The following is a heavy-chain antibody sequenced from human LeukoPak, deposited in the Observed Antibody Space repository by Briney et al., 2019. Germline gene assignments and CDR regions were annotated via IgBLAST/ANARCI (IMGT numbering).Heavy chain of an antibody. CDR1: GGTFSSYA. Sequence: SVKVSCKASGGTFSSYAISWVRQAPGQGLEWMGGITPIFGTANYAQKFQGRVTITADESTSTAYMELSSLRSEDTAVYYCARDRDSGSYSIYFDYWGQGTLVTVSS. V-gene: IGHV1-69*13. J-gene: IGHJ4*02. CDR3: ARDRDSGSYSIYFDY. D-gene: IGHD1-26*01. CDR2: ITPIFGTA.